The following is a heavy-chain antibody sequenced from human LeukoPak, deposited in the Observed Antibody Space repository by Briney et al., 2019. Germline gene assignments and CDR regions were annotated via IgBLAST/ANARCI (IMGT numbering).Heavy chain of an antibody. Sequence: GGSLRLSCAASGFTFSDHYMDWVRQAPGKGLEWVAVIWYDGSNKYYADSVKGRFTISRDNSKNTLYLQMNSLRAEDTAVYYCARADYVWGSYPPFDYWGQGTLVTVSS. J-gene: IGHJ4*02. V-gene: IGHV3-33*08. CDR1: GFTFSDHY. CDR3: ARADYVWGSYPPFDY. CDR2: IWYDGSNK. D-gene: IGHD3-16*01.